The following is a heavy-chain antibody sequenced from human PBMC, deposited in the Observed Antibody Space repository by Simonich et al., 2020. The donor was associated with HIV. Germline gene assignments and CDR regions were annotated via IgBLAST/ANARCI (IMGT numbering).Heavy chain of an antibody. D-gene: IGHD3-10*01. CDR2: ISAYNGNT. CDR1: GYTFTSYG. V-gene: IGHV1-18*01. J-gene: IGHJ5*02. Sequence: QVQLVQSGAEVKKPGASVKVSCKASGYTFTSYGISWVRQAPGQGLEWMGGISAYNGNTNYEQKLQGRVTMTTDTSTSTAYMELRSLRSDDTAVYYCARDTGTLYRSDSRSVSNWFDPWGQGTLVTVSS. CDR3: ARDTGTLYRSDSRSVSNWFDP.